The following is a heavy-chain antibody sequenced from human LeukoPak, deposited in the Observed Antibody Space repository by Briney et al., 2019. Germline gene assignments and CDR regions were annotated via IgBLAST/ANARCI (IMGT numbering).Heavy chain of an antibody. CDR1: GFSFSNHG. Sequence: PGGSLRLSCVASGFSFSNHGMHWVRQAPGKGLEWVSAISGSGGSTYYADSVKGRFTISRDNSKNTLYLQMNSLRAEDTAVYYCAKDIFPDQWLRQGADYYYYGMDVGGQGTTVTVSS. CDR2: ISGSGGST. J-gene: IGHJ6*02. CDR3: AKDIFPDQWLRQGADYYYYGMDV. D-gene: IGHD5-12*01. V-gene: IGHV3-23*01.